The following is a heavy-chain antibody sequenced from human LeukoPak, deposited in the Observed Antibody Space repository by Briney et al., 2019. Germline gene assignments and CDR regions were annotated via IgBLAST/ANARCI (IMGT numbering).Heavy chain of an antibody. D-gene: IGHD6-19*01. CDR2: INPSGGST. CDR3: AREGGLIAVAGAVVAAHDAFDI. V-gene: IGHV1-46*01. J-gene: IGHJ3*02. Sequence: ASVKVSCKASGYTFTSYYMHWVRQAPGQGLEWMGIINPSGGSTSYAQKFRGRVTMTRDTSTSAVYMELSSLRSEDTAVYYCAREGGLIAVAGAVVAAHDAFDIWGQGTMVTVSS. CDR1: GYTFTSYY.